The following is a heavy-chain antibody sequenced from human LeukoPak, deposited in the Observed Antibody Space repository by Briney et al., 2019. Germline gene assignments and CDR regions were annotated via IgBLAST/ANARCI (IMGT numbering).Heavy chain of an antibody. CDR1: GFTFSSYA. CDR2: ISKDGSDE. CDR3: AREAYYGSGRSRQPSPV. D-gene: IGHD3-10*01. J-gene: IGHJ4*02. Sequence: PGGSLRLSCAASGFTFSSYAMYWVRQAPGKGLEWVALISKDGSDEDHADSVEGRFTISRDNSKDTLYLQMISLRIEDTAVYYCAREAYYGSGRSRQPSPVWGQGTLVTVSS. V-gene: IGHV3-30*01.